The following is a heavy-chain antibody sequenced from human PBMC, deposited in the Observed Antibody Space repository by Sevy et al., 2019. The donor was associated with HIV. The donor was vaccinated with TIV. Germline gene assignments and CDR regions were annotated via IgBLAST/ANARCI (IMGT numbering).Heavy chain of an antibody. CDR1: GFTFSSYA. V-gene: IGHV3-23*01. J-gene: IGHJ4*02. CDR3: AKVHTSVRGVIITGFDY. D-gene: IGHD3-10*01. CDR2: ISGSGGST. Sequence: LSLTCAASGFTFSSYAMSWVRQAPGKGLEWVSAISGSGGSTYYADSVKGRFTISRDNSKNTLYLQMNSLRAEDTAVYYCAKVHTSVRGVIITGFDYWGQGTLVTVSS.